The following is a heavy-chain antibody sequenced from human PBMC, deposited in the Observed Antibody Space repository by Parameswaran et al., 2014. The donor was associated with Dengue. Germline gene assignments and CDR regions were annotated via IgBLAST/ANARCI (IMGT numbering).Heavy chain of an antibody. CDR2: IYYSGST. Sequence: VRQMPGKGLEWIGSIYYSGSTYYNPSLKSRVTISVDTSKNQFSLKLSSVTAADTAVYYCARHCSSTSCYFYFYGMDVWGQGTTVTVSS. V-gene: IGHV4-39*01. D-gene: IGHD2-2*01. J-gene: IGHJ6*02. CDR3: ARHCSSTSCYFYFYGMDV.